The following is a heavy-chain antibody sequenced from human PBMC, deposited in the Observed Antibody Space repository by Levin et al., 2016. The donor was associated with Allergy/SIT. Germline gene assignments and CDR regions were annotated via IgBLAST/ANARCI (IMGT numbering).Heavy chain of an antibody. CDR2: IYFSGKI. V-gene: IGHV4-39*01. J-gene: IGHJ5*02. CDR3: ARVHYTNYAGFDP. Sequence: SETLSLTCTVSGGSISSGGYYWSWIRQPPGKGLEWIGTIYFSGKIDYKSSLKSRVTISVDRTKNMFSLKLSSVTAADTAIYFCARVHYTNYAGFDPWGPGTLVTVSS. CDR1: GGSISSGGYY. D-gene: IGHD4-11*01.